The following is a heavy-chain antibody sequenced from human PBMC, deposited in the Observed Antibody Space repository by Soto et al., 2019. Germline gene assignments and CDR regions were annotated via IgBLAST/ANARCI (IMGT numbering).Heavy chain of an antibody. Sequence: SAPLSLTCAVYGGSFCGYYWSWIRQPPGKGLEWIGEINHSGSTNYNPSLKSRVTISVDTSKNQFSLKLSSVTAADTAVYYCARDVSVEMATGYYVDYWGQGTLVNV. D-gene: IGHD5-12*01. CDR1: GGSFCGYY. CDR2: INHSGST. J-gene: IGHJ4*02. V-gene: IGHV4-34*01. CDR3: ARDVSVEMATGYYVDY.